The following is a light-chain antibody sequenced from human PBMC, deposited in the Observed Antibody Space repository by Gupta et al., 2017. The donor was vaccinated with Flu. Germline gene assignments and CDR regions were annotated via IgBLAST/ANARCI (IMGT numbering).Light chain of an antibody. V-gene: IGKV2-28*01. CDR1: QSLLHSNGYNY. CDR3: MQALQTPYT. CDR2: LGS. J-gene: IGKJ2*01. Sequence: DIVMTQSPPSLPVTPGEPASISCRSSQSLLHSNGYNYLDWYLQKPGQSPQLLIYLGSNRASGVPDRFSGSGSGTDFTLKISRVEAEDVGVYYCMQALQTPYTFGQGTKLESK.